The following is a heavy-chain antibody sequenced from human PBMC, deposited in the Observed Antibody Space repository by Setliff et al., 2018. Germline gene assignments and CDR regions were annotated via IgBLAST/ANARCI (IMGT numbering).Heavy chain of an antibody. D-gene: IGHD6-13*01. CDR2: IYYTGST. J-gene: IGHJ5*02. CDR3: ARGRPPYSSSWYWFDP. CDR1: GGSISTTSYY. V-gene: IGHV4-39*07. Sequence: LSETLSLTCTVSGGSISTTSYYWGWIRQPPGKGLEWIGSIYYTGSTYYIPSLKSRVTMSVDTSRNQFSLRLNSVTATDTAVYYCARGRPPYSSSWYWFDPWGQGTLVTVSS.